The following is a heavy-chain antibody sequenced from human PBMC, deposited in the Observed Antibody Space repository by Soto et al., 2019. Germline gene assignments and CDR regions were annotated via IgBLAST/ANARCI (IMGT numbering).Heavy chain of an antibody. D-gene: IGHD6-13*01. CDR1: GFTFSDYY. CDR3: ARTIAAAGGRRNFDL. Sequence: QVQLVESGGGLVKPGGSLRLSCAASGFTFSDYYMSWIRQAPGKGLEWVSYISSSSSYTNYADSVKGRFTISRDNAKNALYLQMNSLRDEDTAVYHCARTIAAAGGRRNFDLWSRGTLVTVSS. J-gene: IGHJ2*01. CDR2: ISSSSSYT. V-gene: IGHV3-11*05.